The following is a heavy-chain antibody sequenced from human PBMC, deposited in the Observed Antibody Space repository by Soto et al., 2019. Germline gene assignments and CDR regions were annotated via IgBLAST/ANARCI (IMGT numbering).Heavy chain of an antibody. CDR3: ARDPVTTITEATYGMDV. Sequence: QDQLVQSGAEVKKAGASVKVSCKASGFTFTMHWVRQAPGQTLEWMGWINVVNGKTKYSQKFQGRITITRDTSASTAYMELSSLRSEDTAVYYCARDPVTTITEATYGMDVWGQGTTVTVSS. CDR1: GFTFT. J-gene: IGHJ6*02. D-gene: IGHD1-7*01. CDR2: INVVNGKT. V-gene: IGHV1-3*01.